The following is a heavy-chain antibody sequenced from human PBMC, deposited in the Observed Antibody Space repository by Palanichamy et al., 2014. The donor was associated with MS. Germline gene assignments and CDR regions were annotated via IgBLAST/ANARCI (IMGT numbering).Heavy chain of an antibody. V-gene: IGHV6-1*01. CDR2: TYYRSNWNN. J-gene: IGHJ4*02. CDR1: GDSVSSKSAA. D-gene: IGHD3-22*01. Sequence: QVQLQQSGPGLVKPSQTLSLTCAISGDSVSSKSAAWNWIRQSPSRGLERLGRTYYRSNWNNDYALSVKSRMTINPDTSKNLFSLQLSSVTPEDTAVYYCARGRDGSSYYDYWGQGTLVTVSS. CDR3: ARGRDGSSYYDY.